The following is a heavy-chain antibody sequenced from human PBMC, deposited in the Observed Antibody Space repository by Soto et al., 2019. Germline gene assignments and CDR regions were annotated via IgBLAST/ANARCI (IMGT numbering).Heavy chain of an antibody. CDR1: GGSISSSSYY. CDR3: ARQLYKVGAD. Sequence: SETLSLTCTVSGGSISSSSYYWGWIRQPPGKGLEWIGSIYYSGSTYYNPSLKSRVTISVDTSKNQFSLKLSPVTAADTAVYYCARQLYKVGADWGQGTLVTVSS. D-gene: IGHD1-26*01. J-gene: IGHJ4*02. CDR2: IYYSGST. V-gene: IGHV4-39*01.